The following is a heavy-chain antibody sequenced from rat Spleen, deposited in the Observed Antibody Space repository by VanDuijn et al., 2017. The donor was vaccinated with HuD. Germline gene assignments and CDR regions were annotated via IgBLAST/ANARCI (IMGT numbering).Heavy chain of an antibody. CDR2: IANTGGST. CDR3: TREGYYDGTYYPYYFDY. Sequence: EVQLVESGGGLVQPGGSLKLSCVASGFKFNNYWMTWIRQAPGKGLEWVASIANTGGSTYYPDSVKGRFTISRDNAKSTLYLQMNSLRSEDTATYYCTREGYYDGTYYPYYFDYWGQGVMVTVSS. V-gene: IGHV5-31*01. J-gene: IGHJ2*01. D-gene: IGHD1-12*02. CDR1: GFKFNNYW.